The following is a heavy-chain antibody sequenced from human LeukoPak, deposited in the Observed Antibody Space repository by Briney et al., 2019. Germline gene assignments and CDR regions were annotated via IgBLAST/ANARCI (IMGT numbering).Heavy chain of an antibody. Sequence: SVKVSRKASGGTFSSYAISWVRQAPGQGLEWMGGIIPIFGTANYAQKFQGRVTITADKSTSTAYMELRSLRSDDTAVYYCARGGYSGYDYAPRPFDYWGQGTLVTVSS. D-gene: IGHD5-12*01. CDR3: ARGGYSGYDYAPRPFDY. CDR2: IIPIFGTA. V-gene: IGHV1-69*06. J-gene: IGHJ4*02. CDR1: GGTFSSYA.